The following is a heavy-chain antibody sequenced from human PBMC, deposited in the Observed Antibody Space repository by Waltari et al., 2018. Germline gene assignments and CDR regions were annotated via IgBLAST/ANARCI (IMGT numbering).Heavy chain of an antibody. Sequence: QVQLQESGPGLVKPSETLSLTCTVSGGSISSYYLSWIRQPPGQGLEWIGYIYYSGSTNYNPTLKSRVTISVDTSKNQFSLKLSSVTAADTAVYYCAREGSGSYGYWGQGTLVTVSS. J-gene: IGHJ4*02. V-gene: IGHV4-59*01. CDR2: IYYSGST. CDR3: AREGSGSYGY. CDR1: GGSISSYY. D-gene: IGHD1-26*01.